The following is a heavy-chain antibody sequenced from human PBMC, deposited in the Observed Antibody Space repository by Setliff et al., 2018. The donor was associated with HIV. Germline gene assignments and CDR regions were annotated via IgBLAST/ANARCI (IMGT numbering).Heavy chain of an antibody. CDR2: INTNTGNP. CDR3: TRDHTPPPNYDFWSGQLDLRNIFYYMDV. J-gene: IGHJ6*03. V-gene: IGHV7-4-1*01. CDR1: GYTFTSYA. D-gene: IGHD3-3*01. Sequence: ASVKVSCKASGYTFTSYAMNWVRQAPGQGLEWMGWINTNTGNPTYAQGFTGRFVFSLDGPVNTAYLQIFSLKAEDTSVYYCTRDHTPPPNYDFWSGQLDLRNIFYYMDVWGTGSPVTVSS.